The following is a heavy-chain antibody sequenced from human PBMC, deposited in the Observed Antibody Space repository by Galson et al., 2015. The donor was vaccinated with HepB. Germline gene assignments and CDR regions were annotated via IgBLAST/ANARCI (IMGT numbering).Heavy chain of an antibody. Sequence: SVKVSCKASGYTFTSYAIHWVRQAPGQRHEWMGWINAGNGDTKYSQKFQGRVTMTRDTAASTAYMELSSLRPEDTAVFYCARDNYISSTYPDYWGQWTLVTLSS. J-gene: IGHJ4*02. CDR3: ARDNYISSTYPDY. CDR2: INAGNGDT. V-gene: IGHV1-3*01. CDR1: GYTFTSYA. D-gene: IGHD3-3*02.